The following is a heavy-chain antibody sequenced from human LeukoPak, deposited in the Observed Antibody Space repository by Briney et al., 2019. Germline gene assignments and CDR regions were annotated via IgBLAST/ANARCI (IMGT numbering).Heavy chain of an antibody. CDR1: GFTFSSYS. J-gene: IGHJ4*02. CDR3: ARDPDSSSWYGVYFDY. V-gene: IGHV3-21*01. CDR2: ISSSSSYI. Sequence: GGSLRLSCAASGFTFSSYSMNWVRQAPGKGLEWVSSISSSSSYIYYADSVKGRFTISRDNAKNSLYLQMNSLRAEDTAVYYCARDPDSSSWYGVYFDYWGQGTLVTVSS. D-gene: IGHD6-13*01.